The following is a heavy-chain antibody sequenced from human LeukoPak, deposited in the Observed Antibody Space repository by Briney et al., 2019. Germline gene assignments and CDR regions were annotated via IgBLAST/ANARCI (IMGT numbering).Heavy chain of an antibody. Sequence: GASVKVSRKASGYTFTSYGISWVRQAPGQGLEWMGWISVYNANTRNAQKFQGRVTMTTDASTSTAYMELRSLTSDDTAVYYCARDPGTWVECSRTSCYIAYWGQGTLVSVSS. CDR3: ARDPGTWVECSRTSCYIAY. D-gene: IGHD2-2*02. CDR1: GYTFTSYG. V-gene: IGHV1-18*01. CDR2: ISVYNANT. J-gene: IGHJ4*02.